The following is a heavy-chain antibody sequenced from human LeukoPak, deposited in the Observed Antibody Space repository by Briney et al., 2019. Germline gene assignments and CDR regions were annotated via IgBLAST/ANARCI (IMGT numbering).Heavy chain of an antibody. Sequence: QPGGSLRLSCAASGFTFDDYAMHWVRQAPGKGLEWVSGISWNSGSIDYADSVKGRFTISRDNAKNSLYLQMSSLRVEDTAFYYCATAPGYQQAQPGDAFDIWDHVTMVSVYS. CDR2: ISWNSGSI. D-gene: IGHD2-2*01. J-gene: IGHJ3*02. CDR3: ATAPGYQQAQPGDAFDI. CDR1: GFTFDDYA. V-gene: IGHV3-9*01.